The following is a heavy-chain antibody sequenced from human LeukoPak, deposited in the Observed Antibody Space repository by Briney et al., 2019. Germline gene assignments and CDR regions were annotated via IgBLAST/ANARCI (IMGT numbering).Heavy chain of an antibody. Sequence: PGGSLRLYCAASGFTFSSYGMSWKRQATGPGLEWISAISGSGGSTYFADSVKGRFTVSRDNSKNTLYLQMNSLRAEDTAVYYCAKGIEPAASIFDYWGQGTLVTVSS. CDR3: AKGIEPAASIFDY. V-gene: IGHV3-23*01. CDR2: ISGSGGST. D-gene: IGHD2-2*01. CDR1: GFTFSSYG. J-gene: IGHJ4*02.